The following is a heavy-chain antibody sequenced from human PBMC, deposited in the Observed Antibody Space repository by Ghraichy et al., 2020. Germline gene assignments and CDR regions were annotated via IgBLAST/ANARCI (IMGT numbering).Heavy chain of an antibody. CDR2: ISSSGSTI. CDR1: GFTFSSYS. CDR3: ARGVYSNSSGRFDP. Sequence: GGSPRLSCAASGFTFSSYSMDWVRQAPGKGLEWVSYISSSGSTIYYADSVKGRFTISRDNAKNSLYLQMNSLRDEDTAVYYCARGVYSNSSGRFDPWGQGTLVTVSS. V-gene: IGHV3-48*02. J-gene: IGHJ5*02. D-gene: IGHD6-6*01.